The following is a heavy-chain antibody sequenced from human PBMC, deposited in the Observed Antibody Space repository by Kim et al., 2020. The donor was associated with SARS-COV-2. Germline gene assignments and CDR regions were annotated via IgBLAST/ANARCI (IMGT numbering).Heavy chain of an antibody. CDR3: VKQGLDV. J-gene: IGHJ6*02. CDR2: ISGSGANS. CDR1: GFTFNTYN. V-gene: IGHV3-23*01. Sequence: GGSLRLSCAASGFTFNTYNMDWVRQAPGKGLEWVSTISGSGANSYYADSVKGRFTISRDNSNNMVYLQMNGLRDEDTAVYYCVKQGLDVWGQGTTVTVSS.